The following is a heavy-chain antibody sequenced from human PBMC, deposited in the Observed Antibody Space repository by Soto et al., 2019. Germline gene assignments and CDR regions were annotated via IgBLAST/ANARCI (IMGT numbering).Heavy chain of an antibody. CDR3: ARSRSGAVPDSFGY. CDR1: GFMFSRYA. Sequence: QVQLMESGGRVVQPGGSLRLSCAASGFMFSRYAIHWVRQAPGKGLEWVAVISKDGSVKYYADSVRGRFSISRDKSKNTVYLEMNGMRDDDTAVFYCARSRSGAVPDSFGYWGQGTLVTVSS. V-gene: IGHV3-30-3*01. CDR2: ISKDGSVK. D-gene: IGHD3-3*01. J-gene: IGHJ1*01.